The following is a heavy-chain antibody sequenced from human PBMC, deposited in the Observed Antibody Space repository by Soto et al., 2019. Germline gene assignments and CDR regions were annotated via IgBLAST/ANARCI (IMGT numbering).Heavy chain of an antibody. CDR1: GGSVSSGSYY. V-gene: IGHV4-61*01. CDR2: IYYSGST. CDR3: AREHYDFWSGYYTGMGLPTV. J-gene: IGHJ4*02. D-gene: IGHD3-3*01. Sequence: SETLSLTCTVSGGSVSSGSYYWSWIRQPPGKGLEWIGYIYYSGSTNYNPSLKSRVTISVDTSKNQFSLKLSSVTAADTAVYYCAREHYDFWSGYYTGMGLPTVWGQGTLVTVSS.